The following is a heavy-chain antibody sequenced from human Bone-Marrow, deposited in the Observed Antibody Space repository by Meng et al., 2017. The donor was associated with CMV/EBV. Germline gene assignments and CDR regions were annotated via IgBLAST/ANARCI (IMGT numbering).Heavy chain of an antibody. J-gene: IGHJ4*02. CDR3: ARSNYDFWSGHPYSNY. CDR1: GFSFSSVW. V-gene: IGHV3-74*01. D-gene: IGHD3-3*01. Sequence: GESLKISCAASGFSFSSVWMHWVRQAPGKGLVWVSRINNDGTYTNYGDSVKGRFTISRDNAKNTLYLQMNSLRAEDTAVYYCARSNYDFWSGHPYSNYWGQGTLVTVSS. CDR2: INNDGTYT.